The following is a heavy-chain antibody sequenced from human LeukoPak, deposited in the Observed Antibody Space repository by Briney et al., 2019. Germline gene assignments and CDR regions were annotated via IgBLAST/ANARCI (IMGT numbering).Heavy chain of an antibody. J-gene: IGHJ4*02. Sequence: PGGSLRLSCAASGFTFSSYSMNWVRQAPGKGLEWVSYISSGGSTTYYASSVKGRFTVSRDNAKNSLYLQMNSLRAEDTAVYYCARDHMGYDYWGQGTLSPSPQ. CDR2: ISSGGSTT. V-gene: IGHV3-48*04. CDR1: GFTFSSYS. D-gene: IGHD1-26*01. CDR3: ARDHMGYDY.